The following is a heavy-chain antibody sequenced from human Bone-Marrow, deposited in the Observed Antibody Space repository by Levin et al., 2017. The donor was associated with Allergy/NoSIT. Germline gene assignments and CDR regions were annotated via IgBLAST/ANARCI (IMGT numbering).Heavy chain of an antibody. Sequence: SCAASGFNFTNAWMSWVRQAPGKGLEWVGRIKSRNDGGTTDYAAPVKGRFIISKDVSKNTLYLQRNSLKPQDTAVYYCSTEGGHCSGGSCYLLPFYYGMDVWGQGTTVTVSS. CDR2: IKSRNDGGTT. D-gene: IGHD2-15*01. V-gene: IGHV3-15*01. J-gene: IGHJ6*02. CDR1: GFNFTNAW. CDR3: STEGGHCSGGSCYLLPFYYGMDV.